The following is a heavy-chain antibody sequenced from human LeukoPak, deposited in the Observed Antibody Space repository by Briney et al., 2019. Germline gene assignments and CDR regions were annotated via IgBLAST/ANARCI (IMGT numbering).Heavy chain of an antibody. V-gene: IGHV1-8*01. Sequence: ASVKVSCKASGHTFPNYDINWVRQATGQGLEWMGWMNFNSGSTGYAQKFQGRVTMTRNTAISTVYMELSSLKSEDTAIYYCAKVGLGNTAIHIWGQGTMVTVSS. CDR3: AKVGLGNTAIHI. CDR1: GHTFPNYD. CDR2: MNFNSGST. J-gene: IGHJ3*02. D-gene: IGHD3/OR15-3a*01.